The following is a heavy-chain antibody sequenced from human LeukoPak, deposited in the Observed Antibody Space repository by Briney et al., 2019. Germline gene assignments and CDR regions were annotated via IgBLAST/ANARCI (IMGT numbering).Heavy chain of an antibody. J-gene: IGHJ6*03. CDR1: GYTFTSYD. D-gene: IGHD5-18*01. V-gene: IGHV1-8*01. CDR2: MNPNSGNT. CDR3: ASLGFSCGYSSHYYYMDV. Sequence: ASVKVSCKASGYTFTSYDINWVRHATGQGLEWMGWMNPNSGNTGYAQKFQGRVTMTRNTSISTAYMELSSLRSEDTAVYYCASLGFSCGYSSHYYYMDVWGKGTTVTVSS.